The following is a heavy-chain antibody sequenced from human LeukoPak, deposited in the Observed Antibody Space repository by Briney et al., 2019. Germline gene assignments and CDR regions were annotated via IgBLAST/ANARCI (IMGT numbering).Heavy chain of an antibody. V-gene: IGHV4-38-2*02. J-gene: IGHJ6*03. CDR2: IYHSGST. CDR3: ARDLGIVGAYYYYMDV. D-gene: IGHD1-26*01. Sequence: SETLSLTCTVSGYSISSGYYWGWIRQPPGKGLEWIGSIYHSGSTYYNPSLKSRVTISVDTSKNQFSLQLNSVTPEDTAVYYCARDLGIVGAYYYYMDVWGKGTTVTVSS. CDR1: GYSISSGYY.